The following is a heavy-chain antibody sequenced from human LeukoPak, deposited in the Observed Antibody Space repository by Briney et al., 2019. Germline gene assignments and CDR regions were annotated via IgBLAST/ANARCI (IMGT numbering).Heavy chain of an antibody. CDR3: ARDAYDSSGYLFDY. J-gene: IGHJ4*02. D-gene: IGHD3-22*01. CDR1: GFSFSSHA. CDR2: ISYDGSNK. Sequence: GGSLRLSCAASGFSFSSHAMHWVRQAPGKGLEWVTVISYDGSNKYYADSVKGRFTISRDNSKNTLYLQMNSLRAEDTAVYYRARDAYDSSGYLFDYWGQGTLVTVSS. V-gene: IGHV3-30-3*01.